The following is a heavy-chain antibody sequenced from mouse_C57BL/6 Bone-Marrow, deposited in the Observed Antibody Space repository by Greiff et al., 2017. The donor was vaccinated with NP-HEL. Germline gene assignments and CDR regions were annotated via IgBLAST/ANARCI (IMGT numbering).Heavy chain of an antibody. CDR1: GFTFSSYA. V-gene: IGHV5-4*03. J-gene: IGHJ2*01. CDR3: ARGYGYDSFDY. Sequence: EVKLVESGGGLVKPGGSLKLSCAASGFTFSSYAMSWVRQTPEKRLEWVASISDGGSYTYYPDNVKGRFTISRDNAKNNLYLQMSHLKSEDTAMYYCARGYGYDSFDYWGQGTTLTVSS. CDR2: ISDGGSYT. D-gene: IGHD2-2*01.